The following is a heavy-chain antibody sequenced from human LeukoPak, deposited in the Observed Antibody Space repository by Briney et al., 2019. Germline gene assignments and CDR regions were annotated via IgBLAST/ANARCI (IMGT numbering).Heavy chain of an antibody. D-gene: IGHD1-14*01. J-gene: IGHJ6*02. CDR1: GFTFSSYW. Sequence: GGSLRLSCAASGFTFSSYWMHWVRQAPGKGLVWVSRINSDGSSTSYADSVEGRFTISRDNAKNTLYLQMNSLRAEDTAVYYCAREVTASGVPFVRGMDVWGQGTTVTVSS. CDR2: INSDGSST. V-gene: IGHV3-74*01. CDR3: AREVTASGVPFVRGMDV.